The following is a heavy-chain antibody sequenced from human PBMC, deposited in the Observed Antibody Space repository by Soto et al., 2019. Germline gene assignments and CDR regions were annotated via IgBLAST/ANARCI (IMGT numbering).Heavy chain of an antibody. V-gene: IGHV1-8*02. J-gene: IGHJ5*02. D-gene: IGHD1-1*01. CDR3: ARANLNEVNWFDP. CDR2: MNPNSGNT. CDR1: GYTFTSYD. Sequence: ASVKVSCKASGYTFTSYDINWVRRATGQGLEWMGWMNPNSGNTGYAQKFQGRVTMTRNTSISTAYMELSSLRSEDTAVYYCARANLNEVNWFDPWGQGTLVTVSS.